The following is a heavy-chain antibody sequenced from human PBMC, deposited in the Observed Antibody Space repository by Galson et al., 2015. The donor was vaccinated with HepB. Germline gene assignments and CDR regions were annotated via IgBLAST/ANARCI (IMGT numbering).Heavy chain of an antibody. J-gene: IGHJ4*02. CDR2: VTGRGDNT. CDR1: GCTFTGHP. CDR3: AKDDDSRYNWNYFGD. D-gene: IGHD1-20*01. V-gene: IGHV3-23*01. Sequence: SLRLSCAASGCTFTGHPMSRVRQAPGKWLGRGSSVTGRGDNTYYPASVQGRFTLSRDNSKNTLYLHMGSLRVEDTAVYYCAKDDDSRYNWNYFGDWGQGTLVTVSS.